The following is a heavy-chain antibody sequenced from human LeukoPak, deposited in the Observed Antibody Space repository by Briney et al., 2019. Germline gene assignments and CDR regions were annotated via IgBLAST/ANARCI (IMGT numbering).Heavy chain of an antibody. D-gene: IGHD3-9*01. Sequence: GGSLRLSCAASGFTFSSYAMHWIRQAPGKGLEWVAVISYDGSNKYYADSVKGRFTISRDNSKNTLYLQMNSLTAEDTALYSCAKDRGVLTGYYPDYCGQGTLVTVSS. CDR3: AKDRGVLTGYYPDY. V-gene: IGHV3-30*04. CDR2: ISYDGSNK. J-gene: IGHJ4*02. CDR1: GFTFSSYA.